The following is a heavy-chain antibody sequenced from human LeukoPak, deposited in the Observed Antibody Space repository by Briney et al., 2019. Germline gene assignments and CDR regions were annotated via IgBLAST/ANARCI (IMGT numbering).Heavy chain of an antibody. CDR1: GGSISSYY. CDR3: ARGGCSGGSCYLTIKKKYNWFDP. Sequence: PSETLSLTCTVSGGSISSYYWSWIRQPPGKGLEWTGEINHSGSTNYNPSLKSRVTISVDTSKNQFSLKLSSVTAADTAVYYCARGGCSGGSCYLTIKKKYNWFDPWGQGTLVTVSS. J-gene: IGHJ5*02. CDR2: INHSGST. V-gene: IGHV4-34*01. D-gene: IGHD2-15*01.